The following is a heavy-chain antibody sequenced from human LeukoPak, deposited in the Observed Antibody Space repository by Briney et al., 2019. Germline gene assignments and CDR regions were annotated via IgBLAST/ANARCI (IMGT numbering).Heavy chain of an antibody. V-gene: IGHV3-23*01. CDR1: GFTFSSYA. CDR2: ISGSGGST. D-gene: IGHD3-22*01. Sequence: GGSLRLSCAASGFTFSSYAMSWVRQAPGKGLEWVSTISGSGGSTYYAGSVKGRFTISRDNSKNTLYLQMNSLRAEDTAVYYCAKMTPDSSGYYDYWGQGTLVTVSS. CDR3: AKMTPDSSGYYDY. J-gene: IGHJ4*02.